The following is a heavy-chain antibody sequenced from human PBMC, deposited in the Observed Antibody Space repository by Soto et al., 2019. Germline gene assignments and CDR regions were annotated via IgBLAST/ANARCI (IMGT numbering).Heavy chain of an antibody. Sequence: QVQLVQSGAEVKKPESSVKVSCKAPGGTFSTYAISWVRQAPGQGLEWMGGIIPMFGTANYAQRFKDRVTITADESPTTVYMELSSLRSEDTAVYFCASGIQLWLRRINNGYSGWGQGTLVTVSS. CDR1: GGTFSTYA. D-gene: IGHD5-18*01. CDR2: IIPMFGTA. CDR3: ASGIQLWLRRINNGYSG. J-gene: IGHJ4*02. V-gene: IGHV1-69*12.